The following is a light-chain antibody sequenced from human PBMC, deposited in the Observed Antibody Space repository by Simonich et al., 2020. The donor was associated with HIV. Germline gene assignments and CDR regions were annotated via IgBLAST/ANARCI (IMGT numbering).Light chain of an antibody. V-gene: IGKV1-9*01. CDR1: QGISSY. Sequence: DIQLTQSPSFLSASVGDRLTITCRASQGISSYLAWYQQKPGKAPKLLIYDASTMQSGVPSRFSGSGSGTEFTLTISSLQPEDFATYYCQQSYSSRYTFGQGTNLEIK. J-gene: IGKJ2*01. CDR2: DAS. CDR3: QQSYSSRYT.